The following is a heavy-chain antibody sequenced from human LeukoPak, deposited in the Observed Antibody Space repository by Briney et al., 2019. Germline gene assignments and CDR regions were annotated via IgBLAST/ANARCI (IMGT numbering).Heavy chain of an antibody. CDR1: GYTFSNYT. J-gene: IGHJ5*02. Sequence: GASVKVSCKASGYTFSNYTMHWVRQAPGQRLEWMGWINAANGNTKYSRKFQDRVTIARDTSASTVYMELSSLTSEDTAVYYCARNRLPWFGEYVSWGQGTLVTVSS. CDR2: INAANGNT. V-gene: IGHV1-3*01. D-gene: IGHD3-10*01. CDR3: ARNRLPWFGEYVS.